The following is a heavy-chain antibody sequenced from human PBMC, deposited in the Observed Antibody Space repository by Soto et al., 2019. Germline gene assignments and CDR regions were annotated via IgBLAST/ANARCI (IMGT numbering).Heavy chain of an antibody. CDR2: IYWNDDK. J-gene: IGHJ3*02. V-gene: IGHV2-5*01. CDR1: GISLTTTGVG. CDR3: ARGLATLPVFAFDI. D-gene: IGHD6-6*01. Sequence: QITLKGSGPTLVKPTQTLTLTCTLSGISLTTTGVGLGWIRQTPGKALEWLELIYWNDDKHYNPSLKTRLTITRDTPKNQAVLTMTNMDPVDTATYYCARGLATLPVFAFDIWDQGTVVFVSS.